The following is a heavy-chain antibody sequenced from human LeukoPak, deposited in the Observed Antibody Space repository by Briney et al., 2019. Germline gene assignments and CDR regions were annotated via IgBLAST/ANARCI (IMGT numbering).Heavy chain of an antibody. D-gene: IGHD6-13*01. CDR1: GDSISSGSYY. Sequence: PSETLSLTCSVSGDSISSGSYYWSWIRQPAGKGLEWIGRIYTSGSTNYNPSLKSRVTISVDTSKNQFSLKLSSVTAADTAVYYCARDMEYSSSWLYYYYYMDVWGKGTTVTISS. V-gene: IGHV4-61*02. J-gene: IGHJ6*03. CDR2: IYTSGST. CDR3: ARDMEYSSSWLYYYYYMDV.